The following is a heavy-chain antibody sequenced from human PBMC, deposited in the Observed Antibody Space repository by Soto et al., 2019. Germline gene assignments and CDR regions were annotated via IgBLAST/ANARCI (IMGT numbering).Heavy chain of an antibody. CDR1: GFTFSSYA. CDR3: ARELERRWFDP. Sequence: GGSLRLSCAASGFTFSSYAMHWVRQAPGKGLEWVAVISYDGSSKYYADSVKGRFTISRDNSKNTLYLQMNSLRAEDTAVYYCARELERRWFDPWGQGTLVTVSS. D-gene: IGHD1-1*01. V-gene: IGHV3-30-3*01. J-gene: IGHJ5*02. CDR2: ISYDGSSK.